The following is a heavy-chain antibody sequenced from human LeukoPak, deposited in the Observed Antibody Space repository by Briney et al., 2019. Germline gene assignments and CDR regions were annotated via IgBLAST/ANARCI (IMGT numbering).Heavy chain of an antibody. CDR1: GDSVTSSY. CDR3: ARLKGGLVKLRECYFDY. J-gene: IGHJ4*02. CDR2: VSSDGTT. Sequence: SETLSLTCSVSGDSVTSSYWNWIRQPPGKGLEWIGYVSSDGTTNYNPSLRSRLIMSVDTAKNDISLNLTSVTAADTAIYYCARLKGGLVKLRECYFDYWGQGTLVTV. D-gene: IGHD4-17*01. V-gene: IGHV4-59*08.